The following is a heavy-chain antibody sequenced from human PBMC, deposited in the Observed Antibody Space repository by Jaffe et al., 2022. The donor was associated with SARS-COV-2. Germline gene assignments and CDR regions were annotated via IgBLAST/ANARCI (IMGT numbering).Heavy chain of an antibody. CDR3: ARLVDSIMALDS. D-gene: IGHD5-18*01. CDR2: VFHTGSA. J-gene: IGHJ4*02. CDR1: GGPISNSLYF. V-gene: IGHV4-39*01. Sequence: QLHLQESGPGLVRPSENLALTCTVSGGPISNSLYFWAWIRQSPGKGLEWIGSVFHTGSAYYNPSLKDRLTFSIDTSKNQFSVTLSSVTASDTAVYYCARLVDSIMALDSWGRGAQVTVSS.